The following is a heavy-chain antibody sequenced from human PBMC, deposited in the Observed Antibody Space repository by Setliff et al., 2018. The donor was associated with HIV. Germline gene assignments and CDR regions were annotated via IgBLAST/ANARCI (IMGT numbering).Heavy chain of an antibody. CDR1: GGTSSSYG. CDR3: ARDRRSAITFGGLNAVSISGMDV. D-gene: IGHD3-16*01. V-gene: IGHV1-69*13. Sequence: SVKVSCKASGGTSSSYGISWVRQAPGQGLEWMGGITPIFDTVNYAQKFQGRVTITADESTNTAYMELSSLRSEDTAVYYCARDRRSAITFGGLNAVSISGMDVWGQGTTVTVSS. J-gene: IGHJ6*02. CDR2: ITPIFDTV.